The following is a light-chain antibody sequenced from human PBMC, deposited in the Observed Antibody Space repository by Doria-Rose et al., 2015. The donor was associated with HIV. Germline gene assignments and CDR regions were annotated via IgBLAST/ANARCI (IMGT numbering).Light chain of an antibody. Sequence: DIRMTQSPESLGMSLGERATLNCKSNQSLLYTSKNYLAWYQQKPGQPPKLLIYWASTRQSGVPARFSGSGSGTDFTLTISSLGAEDVAVYYCQQYYDTPSLGPGTTVDIK. J-gene: IGKJ3*01. CDR3: QQYYDTPS. V-gene: IGKV4-1*01. CDR1: QSLLYTSKNY. CDR2: WAS.